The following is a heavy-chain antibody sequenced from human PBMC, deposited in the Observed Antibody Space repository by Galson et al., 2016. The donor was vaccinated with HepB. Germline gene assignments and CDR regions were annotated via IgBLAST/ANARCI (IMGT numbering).Heavy chain of an antibody. V-gene: IGHV3-23*01. J-gene: IGHJ6*02. D-gene: IGHD3-10*01. CDR1: GFTFSSYA. CDR3: AKDGYYDSGSALYGMDV. CDR2: ISGSGGRT. Sequence: SLRLSCAASGFTFSSYAMSWVRQAPGKGLEWVSGISGSGGRTYYADSVKGRFTISRDNSKNTLYLQMNSLRAEDTAVYYCAKDGYYDSGSALYGMDVWGQGTTVTVSS.